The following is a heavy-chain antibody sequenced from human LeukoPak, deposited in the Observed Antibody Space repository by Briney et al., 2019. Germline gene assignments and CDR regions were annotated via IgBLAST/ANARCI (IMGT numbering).Heavy chain of an antibody. CDR3: AKDRYFDPQLIES. J-gene: IGHJ4*02. D-gene: IGHD3-9*01. V-gene: IGHV3-9*01. Sequence: GGSLRLSCAAPGFIFDDYAMHWVRQAPGKGLEWVSGISWNSGSIDYADSVKGRFTISRDNAKNSLYLQMNSLRAEDTALYYCAKDRYFDPQLIESWSLGTLVTVSS. CDR2: ISWNSGSI. CDR1: GFIFDDYA.